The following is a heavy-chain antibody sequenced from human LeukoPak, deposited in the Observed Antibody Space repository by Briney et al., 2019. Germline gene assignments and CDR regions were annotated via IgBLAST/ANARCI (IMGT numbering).Heavy chain of an antibody. CDR3: AKSHFWTGYPSDY. V-gene: IGHV4-59*01. J-gene: IGHJ4*02. CDR1: GGSISNNY. CDR2: FYNGGST. Sequence: PSETLSLTCTVAGGSISNNYWYWIRQSPGKGLEWIGNFYNGGSTNYNPSLKSRVTISVDTSKNQFFLKLNSVTAADTAVYYCAKSHFWTGYPSDYWGQGILVTVSS. D-gene: IGHD3/OR15-3a*01.